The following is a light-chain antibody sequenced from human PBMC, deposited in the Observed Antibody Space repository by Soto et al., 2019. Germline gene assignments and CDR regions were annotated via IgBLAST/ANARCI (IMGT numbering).Light chain of an antibody. CDR2: DAS. CDR3: QQYNSFWT. Sequence: DIQMTQSPSTLSASVGDRVTITCRASQTISSWLAWYQQKPGKAPELLIYDASSLESGVPSRFSGSGSGTEFTLTISSLQPDDFATYYCQQYNSFWTFDQGTKVDIK. J-gene: IGKJ1*01. V-gene: IGKV1-5*01. CDR1: QTISSW.